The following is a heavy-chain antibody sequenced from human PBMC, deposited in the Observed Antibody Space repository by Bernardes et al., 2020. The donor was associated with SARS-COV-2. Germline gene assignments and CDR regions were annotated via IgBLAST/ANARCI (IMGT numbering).Heavy chain of an antibody. CDR3: ARDQSKSSNGPMDY. V-gene: IGHV3-33*01. CDR1: GFTFSDYG. CDR2: IWYDGSNE. Sequence: GGSLRLSCVASGFTFSDYGMHWVRQAPDKGLEWVALIWYDGSNEFYAESVVGRFSIYRDNSKNMVYLQMNSLRAEDTAVYYCARDQSKSSNGPMDYWGQGTPVTVSS. J-gene: IGHJ4*02. D-gene: IGHD3-10*01.